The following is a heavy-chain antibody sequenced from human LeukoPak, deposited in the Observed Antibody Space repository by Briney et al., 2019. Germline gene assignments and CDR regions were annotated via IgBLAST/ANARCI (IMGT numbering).Heavy chain of an antibody. D-gene: IGHD3-10*01. CDR2: ITYDGYYK. J-gene: IGHJ4*02. CDR1: GFTLTSYG. CDR3: ARDLSPVVRASPMGY. Sequence: GGSLRLSCAASGFTLTSYGMHWVRQAPGKGLEWVALITYDGYYKYYSDSAKGRFTISSDTSKNTMYLQMNSLRAEDTAVYYCARDLSPVVRASPMGYWGQGTLVTVSS. V-gene: IGHV3-30*03.